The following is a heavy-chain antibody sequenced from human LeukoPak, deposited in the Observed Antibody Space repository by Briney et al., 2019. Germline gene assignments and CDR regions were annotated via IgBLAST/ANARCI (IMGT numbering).Heavy chain of an antibody. Sequence: PGGSLRLSCAASGFTFSSYGMQWVRQAPGKGLEWVAVISFDGSNKFYADSVKGRFTISRDNSKNTLFLQVSSLRVEDTAVYYCAKDQEVQQQMVPVGISDYWGQGTLVTVSS. V-gene: IGHV3-30*18. CDR3: AKDQEVQQQMVPVGISDY. CDR2: ISFDGSNK. CDR1: GFTFSSYG. D-gene: IGHD2-21*01. J-gene: IGHJ4*02.